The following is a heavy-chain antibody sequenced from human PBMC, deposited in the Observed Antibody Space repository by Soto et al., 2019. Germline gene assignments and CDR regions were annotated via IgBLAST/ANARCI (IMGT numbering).Heavy chain of an antibody. Sequence: ASVKVSCKASGYTFTSYDINWVRQATGQGLEWMGWMNPNSGNTGYAQKFQGRVTMTRNTSISTAYMELSSLRSEDTAVYYCARGTGHTPTTTYNWFDPWGQGTLVTVSS. V-gene: IGHV1-8*01. J-gene: IGHJ5*02. CDR1: GYTFTSYD. CDR3: ARGTGHTPTTTYNWFDP. D-gene: IGHD1-7*01. CDR2: MNPNSGNT.